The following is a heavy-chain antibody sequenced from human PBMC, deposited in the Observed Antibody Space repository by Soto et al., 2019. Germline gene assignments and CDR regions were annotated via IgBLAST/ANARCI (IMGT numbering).Heavy chain of an antibody. J-gene: IGHJ6*03. Sequence: PGGSLRLSCAASGFTFSSYWMSWVRQAPGKGLEWVANIKQDGSEKYYVDSVKGRFTISRDNAKNSLYLQMNSLRAEDTAVYYCARDTYLEWLLYPGYMDVWGKGTTVTVSS. CDR2: IKQDGSEK. D-gene: IGHD3-3*01. CDR3: ARDTYLEWLLYPGYMDV. CDR1: GFTFSSYW. V-gene: IGHV3-7*01.